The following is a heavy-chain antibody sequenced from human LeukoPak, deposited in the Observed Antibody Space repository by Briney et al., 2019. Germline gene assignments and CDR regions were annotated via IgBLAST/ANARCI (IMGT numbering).Heavy chain of an antibody. Sequence: GGSLRLSCAASGFTFSSYSMNWVRRAPGKGLEWVSSISTSSSYIYSADSVKGRFTTSRDNAKNSLYLQMNSLRAEDTAVYYCVRDTFSPDAFDIWGQGTMVTVSS. J-gene: IGHJ3*02. D-gene: IGHD3-16*01. CDR3: VRDTFSPDAFDI. CDR2: ISTSSSYI. CDR1: GFTFSSYS. V-gene: IGHV3-21*01.